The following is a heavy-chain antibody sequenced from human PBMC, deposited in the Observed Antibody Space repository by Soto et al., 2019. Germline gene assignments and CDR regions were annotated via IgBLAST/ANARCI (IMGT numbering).Heavy chain of an antibody. V-gene: IGHV3-43*01. CDR1: GFTFDDYP. CDR2: LSWDGGKR. D-gene: IGHD4-17*01. Sequence: EVHLVESGGGVVQPGGSLRLSCAASGFTFDDYPMHWVRQVPGKGLEWVSLLSWDGGKRYYADSVKGRFTISRDNRKNYLCLQMNSLTTEETALYYCAKDLTTYGNYFRGYGMDVWGQGTTVTVSS. CDR3: AKDLTTYGNYFRGYGMDV. J-gene: IGHJ6*02.